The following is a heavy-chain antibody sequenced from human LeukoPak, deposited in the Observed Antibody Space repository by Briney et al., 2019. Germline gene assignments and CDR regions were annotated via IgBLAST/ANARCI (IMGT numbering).Heavy chain of an antibody. CDR2: MFPRDSDV. Sequence: GESLKISCKASGYSFTDYWIGWVRQMPGKGPEFMGIMFPRDSDVRYSPSFRGLVTISADKSTSTAYLQWSSLKASDSAMYYCARHVAYRRWYYFDHWGQGALVTVSS. CDR1: GYSFTDYW. J-gene: IGHJ4*02. CDR3: ARHVAYRRWYYFDH. V-gene: IGHV5-51*01. D-gene: IGHD2-15*01.